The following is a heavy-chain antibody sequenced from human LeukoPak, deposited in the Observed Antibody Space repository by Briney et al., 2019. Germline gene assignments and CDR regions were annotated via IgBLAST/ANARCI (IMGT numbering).Heavy chain of an antibody. Sequence: PGGSLRLSCAASGFTFSSYNMNWVRQAPGKGLEWVSSITSSSSYIYYADSVKGRFTISRDNAKNSLFLQMNSLRAEDTAVYYCARDGVGRVPEMSAPDYWGQGTLVTVSS. CDR3: ARDGVGRVPEMSAPDY. CDR1: GFTFSSYN. J-gene: IGHJ4*02. CDR2: ITSSSSYI. D-gene: IGHD3-16*01. V-gene: IGHV3-21*01.